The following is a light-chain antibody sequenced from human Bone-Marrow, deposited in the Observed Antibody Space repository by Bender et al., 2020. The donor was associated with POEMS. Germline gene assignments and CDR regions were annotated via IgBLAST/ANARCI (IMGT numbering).Light chain of an antibody. Sequence: QSALTQPASVSGSPGQSITISCTGTSSDVGDYKNYVSWYQQHLGKAPKLMVYDVSNRTLGISNRFSGSKSGNTASLTISGLQAEDEADYYCSSYTGITISFGGGTALTVL. J-gene: IGLJ2*01. V-gene: IGLV2-14*03. CDR3: SSYTGITIS. CDR2: DVS. CDR1: SSDVGDYKNY.